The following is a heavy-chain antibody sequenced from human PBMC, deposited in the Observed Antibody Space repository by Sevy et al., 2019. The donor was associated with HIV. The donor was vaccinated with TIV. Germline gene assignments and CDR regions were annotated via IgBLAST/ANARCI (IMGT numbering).Heavy chain of an antibody. J-gene: IGHJ3*02. CDR3: ARDLEQWPHNRGAFDI. Sequence: SETLSLTCTVSGGSVSSGSYYWSWIRQPPGKGLEWIGYIYYSGSTNYNPSLKSRVTISVDTSKNQFSLKLSSVTTADTAVYYCARDLEQWPHNRGAFDIWGQGTMVTVSS. CDR2: IYYSGST. CDR1: GGSVSSGSYY. V-gene: IGHV4-61*01. D-gene: IGHD6-19*01.